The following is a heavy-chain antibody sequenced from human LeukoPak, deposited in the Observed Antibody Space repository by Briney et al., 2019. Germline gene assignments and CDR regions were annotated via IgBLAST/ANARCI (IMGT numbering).Heavy chain of an antibody. J-gene: IGHJ5*02. CDR3: ARPYYYDSRIDP. D-gene: IGHD3-22*01. V-gene: IGHV4-30-4*01. Sequence: PSGSLSLTCTVSGGFISSGDYYWTWIRQPPGKGLEWFAFMYYSGSTYYNPSLKSRVTMTADTSKNQLPLKLSPVTAADTAVYYCARPYYYDSRIDPWGQGILVTVSS. CDR2: MYYSGST. CDR1: GGFISSGDYY.